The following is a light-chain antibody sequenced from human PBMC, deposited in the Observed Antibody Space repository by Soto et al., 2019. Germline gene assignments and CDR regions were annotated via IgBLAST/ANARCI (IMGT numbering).Light chain of an antibody. V-gene: IGKV3-20*01. Sequence: EIVLTQSPGTLSLSPGERATLSCRASQSVSSTYLAWYQQKPGQAPRLLIYGASSRATGIPDRFSGSGSGTDFTLTINRPEPEDFAVYYCQQYGGSPPVTFGQGTKLEIE. CDR3: QQYGGSPPVT. CDR1: QSVSSTY. J-gene: IGKJ2*01. CDR2: GAS.